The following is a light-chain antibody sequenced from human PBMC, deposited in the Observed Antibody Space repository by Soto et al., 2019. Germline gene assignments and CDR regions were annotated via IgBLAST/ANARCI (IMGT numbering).Light chain of an antibody. CDR3: QQYGGSTFT. CDR1: QSVSSY. Sequence: IVLTQSPGTLSLSPGERATLSCRASQSVSSYLAWYQQKPGQAPRLLIYDASNRATGIPDRFSGTGSGTDCALTISRLETDDSAVYYGQQYGGSTFTFGPGTKVDIK. V-gene: IGKV3-20*01. J-gene: IGKJ3*01. CDR2: DAS.